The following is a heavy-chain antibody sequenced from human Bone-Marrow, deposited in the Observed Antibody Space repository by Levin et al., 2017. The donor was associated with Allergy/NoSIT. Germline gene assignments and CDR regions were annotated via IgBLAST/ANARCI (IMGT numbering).Heavy chain of an antibody. D-gene: IGHD2-15*01. CDR1: GGTFSTYA. V-gene: IGHV1-69*01. Sequence: PGESLKISCEASGGTFSTYAFSWVRQAPGQGLEWMGGIIPLFGAADYAQMFQGRGTITADESTNTVYLELSRLTSEDTAIYYSAKNGEWSCSGSSCKPSYYGMDVWGQGTTVTVSS. CDR3: AKNGEWSCSGSSCKPSYYGMDV. CDR2: IIPLFGAA. J-gene: IGHJ6*02.